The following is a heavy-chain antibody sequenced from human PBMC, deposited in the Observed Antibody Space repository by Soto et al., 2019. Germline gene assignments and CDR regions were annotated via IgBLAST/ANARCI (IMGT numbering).Heavy chain of an antibody. CDR1: GFTFTSYD. CDR2: ISSDGTKK. CDR3: AKDRYGDSFF. V-gene: IGHV3-30*18. J-gene: IGHJ4*02. Sequence: QVQLVESGGGLVQPGRSLRLSCAASGFTFTSYDLHWVRQAPGKGLEWVAFISSDGTKKYYADSVKGRFTSSRDNSKHALYLQMNSLKPEGTAVYHCAKDRYGDSFFWGQGTLLTVSS. D-gene: IGHD4-17*01.